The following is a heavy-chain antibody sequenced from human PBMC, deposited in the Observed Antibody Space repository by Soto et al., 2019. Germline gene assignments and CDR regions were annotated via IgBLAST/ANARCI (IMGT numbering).Heavy chain of an antibody. CDR1: GFTFSSYG. D-gene: IGHD2-15*01. J-gene: IGHJ3*02. CDR2: IWYDGSNK. V-gene: IGHV3-33*06. CDR3: AKILDCSGGSCYPGAFDI. Sequence: PGGSLRLSCAASGFTFSSYGMHWVRQAPGKGLEWVAVIWYDGSNKYYADSVKGRFTISRDNSKNTLYLQMNSLRAEDTAVYYCAKILDCSGGSCYPGAFDIWGQGTMVTVSS.